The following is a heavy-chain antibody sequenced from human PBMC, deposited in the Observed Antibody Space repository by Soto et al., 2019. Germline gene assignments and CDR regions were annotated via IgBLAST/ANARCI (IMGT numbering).Heavy chain of an antibody. D-gene: IGHD2-2*02. CDR2: IWYDGSNK. V-gene: IGHV3-33*01. CDR3: ARGCSSCYNEPLFDY. Sequence: GGSLRLSCAASGFTFSSYGMHWVRQAPGKGLEWVAVIWYDGSNKYYADSVKGRFTISRDNSKNTLYLQMNSLRAEDTAVYYWARGCSSCYNEPLFDYWGQGTLVSVSS. CDR1: GFTFSSYG. J-gene: IGHJ4*02.